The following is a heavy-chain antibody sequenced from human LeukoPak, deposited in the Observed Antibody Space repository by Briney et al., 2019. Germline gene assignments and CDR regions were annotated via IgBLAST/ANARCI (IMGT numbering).Heavy chain of an antibody. V-gene: IGHV5-51*01. Sequence: GESLQISCKGSGSSFTSYWSGWVRQLPGKGLEWMGIIYPGGSDTSYRPSFQGQVTIAADKSISTTYLQWTNLKATDTTMYYCATTRGGYDSSGYYSFDYWGQGTLVTVSS. D-gene: IGHD3-22*01. CDR1: GSSFTSYW. J-gene: IGHJ4*02. CDR3: ATTRGGYDSSGYYSFDY. CDR2: IYPGGSDT.